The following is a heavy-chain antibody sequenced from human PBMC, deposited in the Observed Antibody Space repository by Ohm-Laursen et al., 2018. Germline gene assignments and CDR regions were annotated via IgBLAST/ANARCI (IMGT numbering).Heavy chain of an antibody. CDR2: ISVSGSST. J-gene: IGHJ4*02. D-gene: IGHD1-1*01. V-gene: IGHV3-23*01. Sequence: SLRLSCAASGFTFDNYAMYWVRQAPGKGLEWVSGISVSGSSTDYADSVKGRFTISRDNSKNTLYLQMNSLRAEDTAVYYCAKGTTDVDYWGQGTLVTVSS. CDR1: GFTFDNYA. CDR3: AKGTTDVDY.